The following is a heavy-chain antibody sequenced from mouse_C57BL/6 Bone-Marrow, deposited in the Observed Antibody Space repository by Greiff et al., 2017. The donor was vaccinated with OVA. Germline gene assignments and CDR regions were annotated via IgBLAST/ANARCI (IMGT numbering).Heavy chain of an antibody. CDR1: GYTFTSYW. V-gene: IGHV1-72*01. J-gene: IGHJ2*01. CDR3: ARAGDFDY. Sequence: QVQLQQPGAELVKPGASVKLSCKASGYTFTSYWMHWVKQRPGRGLEWIGRIDPNSGGTKYNEKFKSKATLTVDKPASTAYMQLSSLTSKDAAVYYCARAGDFDYWGQGTTLTVSS. CDR2: IDPNSGGT.